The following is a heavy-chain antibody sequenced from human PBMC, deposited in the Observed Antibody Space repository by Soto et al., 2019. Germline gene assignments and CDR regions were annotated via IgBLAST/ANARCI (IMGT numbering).Heavy chain of an antibody. CDR3: ARHERNPMTFDP. CDR1: GGSISSSSYY. J-gene: IGHJ5*02. CDR2: IYYSGST. D-gene: IGHD3-22*01. V-gene: IGHV4-39*01. Sequence: SETLSLTCTVSGGSISSSSYYWGWIRQPPGKGLEWIGSIYYSGSTYYNPSLKSRVTISVDTSKNQFSLKLSSVTAADTAVYYCARHERNPMTFDPWGQGTLVTVSS.